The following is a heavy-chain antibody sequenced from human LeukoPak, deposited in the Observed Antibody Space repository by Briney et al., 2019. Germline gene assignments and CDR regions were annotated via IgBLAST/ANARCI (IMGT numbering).Heavy chain of an antibody. CDR3: ARVRGGLSVIVRTPTDY. J-gene: IGHJ4*02. CDR1: GGSFSGYY. Sequence: SETLSLTCAVYGGSFSGYYWSWIRQPPGKGLEWIGEINHSGSTNYNPSLKSRVTISVDTSKNQFSLKLSSVTAADTAVYYCARVRGGLSVIVRTPTDYWGQGTLVTVSS. D-gene: IGHD2/OR15-2a*01. CDR2: INHSGST. V-gene: IGHV4-34*01.